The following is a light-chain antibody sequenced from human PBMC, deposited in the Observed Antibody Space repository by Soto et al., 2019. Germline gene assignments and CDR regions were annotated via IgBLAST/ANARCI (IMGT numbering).Light chain of an antibody. CDR3: CSYTSSSTVV. CDR1: SSDVGGYNY. J-gene: IGLJ2*01. Sequence: QSALTQPASVSGSPGQSITISCTGTSSDVGGYNYVSWYQQHPGKAPKLMIYEVSNRPSGVSNRCSGSKSGNTASLTISGLQAEDEAYYYCCSYTSSSTVVFGGGTKLTVL. CDR2: EVS. V-gene: IGLV2-14*01.